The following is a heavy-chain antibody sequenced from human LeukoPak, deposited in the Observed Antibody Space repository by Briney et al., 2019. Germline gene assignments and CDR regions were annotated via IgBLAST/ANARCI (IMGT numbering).Heavy chain of an antibody. CDR3: ASSSGWLIPFDY. CDR1: GGSFSGYY. Sequence: PSETLSLTCALYGGSFSGYYWSWIRQPPGKGLEWIGEINHSGSTNYNPSLKSRVTISVDTSKNQFSLKLSSVTAADTAVYYCASSSGWLIPFDYWGQGTLVTVSS. V-gene: IGHV4-34*01. D-gene: IGHD6-19*01. CDR2: INHSGST. J-gene: IGHJ4*02.